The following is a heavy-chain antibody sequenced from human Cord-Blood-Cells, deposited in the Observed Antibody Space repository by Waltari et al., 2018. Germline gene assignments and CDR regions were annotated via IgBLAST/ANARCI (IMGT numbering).Heavy chain of an antibody. CDR2: IYYSGST. Sequence: QLQLQESGPGLVKPSATLSLTCTVSGGSISSSCYYWGWIRQPPGKGLEWIGSIYYSGSTYYNPSLKSRVTISVDTSKNQFSLKLSSVTAADTAVYYCARRRDNWFDPWGQGTLVTVSS. V-gene: IGHV4-39*07. CDR3: ARRRDNWFDP. J-gene: IGHJ5*02. CDR1: GGSISSSCYY.